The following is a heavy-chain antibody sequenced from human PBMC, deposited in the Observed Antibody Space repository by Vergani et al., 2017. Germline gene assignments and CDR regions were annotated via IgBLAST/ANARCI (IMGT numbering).Heavy chain of an antibody. CDR1: GYTFTGYY. CDR2: INTNSGGT. CDR3: ARDRKVREDRMATINWFDP. J-gene: IGHJ5*02. V-gene: IGHV1-2*02. D-gene: IGHD5-12*01. Sequence: QVQLVQSGAEVKKPGASVKVSCKASGYTFTGYYMHWVRQAPGQGLEWMGWINTNSGGTNYAQKFQGRVTMTRDTSISTAYMELSRLRSDDTAVYYCARDRKVREDRMATINWFDPWGQGTLVTVSS.